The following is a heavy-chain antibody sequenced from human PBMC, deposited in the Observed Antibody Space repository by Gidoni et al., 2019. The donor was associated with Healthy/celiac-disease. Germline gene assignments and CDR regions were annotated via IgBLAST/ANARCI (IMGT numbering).Heavy chain of an antibody. J-gene: IGHJ5*02. CDR3: AKAKGSNWFDP. Sequence: EVQLVESGGGLVQPGRSLRLSCAASGFTFDDYAMHWVRQAPGKGLEWVSGISWNSGSIGYADSVKGRFTISRDNAKNSLYLQMNSLRAEDTALYYCAKAKGSNWFDPWGQGTLVTVSS. V-gene: IGHV3-9*01. CDR1: GFTFDDYA. CDR2: ISWNSGSI.